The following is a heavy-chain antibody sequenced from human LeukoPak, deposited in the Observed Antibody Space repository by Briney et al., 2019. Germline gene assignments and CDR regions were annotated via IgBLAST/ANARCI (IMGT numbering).Heavy chain of an antibody. CDR3: ARDGPRFEKIY. Sequence: GGSLRLSCAASGFTFSSYWMSWVRQAPGKGLEWVANIKEDGSEKDYVDSVKGRFTISRDNAKNSLYLQMNSLRAEDTAVYYCARDGPRFEKIYWGQGTLVTVSS. CDR2: IKEDGSEK. J-gene: IGHJ4*02. D-gene: IGHD3-16*01. CDR1: GFTFSSYW. V-gene: IGHV3-7*01.